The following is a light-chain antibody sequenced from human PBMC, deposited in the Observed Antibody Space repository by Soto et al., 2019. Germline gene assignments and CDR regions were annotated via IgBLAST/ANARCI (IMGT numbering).Light chain of an antibody. J-gene: IGLJ1*01. CDR1: SFNIGAGYD. Sequence: QSVLTQPPSVSGAPGQRVTISCTGSSFNIGAGYDVHWYQQLPGTAPKLLIYGNSNRPSGVPDRFSDSKSGTSASLAITGLQAEDEADYYCQSYDSSLSGYVFGTGTKLTVL. CDR2: GNS. V-gene: IGLV1-40*01. CDR3: QSYDSSLSGYV.